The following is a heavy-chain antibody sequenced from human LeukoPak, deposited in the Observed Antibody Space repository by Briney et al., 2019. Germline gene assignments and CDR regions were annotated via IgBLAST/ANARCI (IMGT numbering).Heavy chain of an antibody. D-gene: IGHD1-26*01. Sequence: SETLSLTCAVPGGSISNYYWSWIRQPPGKGLESIGYIYYSGSANYNPSLKSRVTISVATSKIQFSLKLTSVTAADTAVYYCARYSGPSNWFDPWGQGTLVSVSS. CDR1: GGSISNYY. V-gene: IGHV4-59*01. CDR2: IYYSGSA. CDR3: ARYSGPSNWFDP. J-gene: IGHJ5*02.